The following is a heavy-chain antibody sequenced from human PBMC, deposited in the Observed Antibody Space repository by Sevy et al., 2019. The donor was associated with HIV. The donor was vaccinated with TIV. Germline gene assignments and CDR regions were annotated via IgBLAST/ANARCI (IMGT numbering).Heavy chain of an antibody. CDR3: ARDGVRQQLVKGYNAFDI. V-gene: IGHV3-21*01. Sequence: GGSLRLSCAASGFTFSSYSMNWVRQAPGKGLEWVSSISSSSSYMYYADSVKGRFTISRDNAKNSLYLQMNSLRAEDTAVYYCARDGVRQQLVKGYNAFDIWGQGTMVTVSS. CDR1: GFTFSSYS. CDR2: ISSSSSYM. D-gene: IGHD6-13*01. J-gene: IGHJ3*02.